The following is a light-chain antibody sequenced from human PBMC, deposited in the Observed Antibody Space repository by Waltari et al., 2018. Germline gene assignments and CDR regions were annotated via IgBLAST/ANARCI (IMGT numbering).Light chain of an antibody. J-gene: IGKJ4*01. V-gene: IGKV1-5*03. Sequence: QLTQSPSSLSAFVGDSVTITCRSSQPLTGWLAWFQQRPGTAPKLLNYKTSVLETGVPSRFSGSGSGTEFTLTIYNFQPDDVGTYYCSGLIFGGGTQVDIK. CDR2: KTS. CDR3: SGLI. CDR1: QPLTGW.